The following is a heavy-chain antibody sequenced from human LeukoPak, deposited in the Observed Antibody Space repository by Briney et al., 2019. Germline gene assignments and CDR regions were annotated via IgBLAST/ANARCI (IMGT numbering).Heavy chain of an antibody. D-gene: IGHD6-13*01. CDR3: ARDYLVSGRGYSSSSNWFDP. CDR2: ISAYNGNT. Sequence: ASVNVSCKASGYTFTSYGISWVRQAPGQGPEWMGWISAYNGNTSYAQKLQGRVTMTTDTSTSTAYMELRSLRSDDTAVYYCARDYLVSGRGYSSSSNWFDPWGQGTLVTVSS. CDR1: GYTFTSYG. J-gene: IGHJ5*02. V-gene: IGHV1-18*01.